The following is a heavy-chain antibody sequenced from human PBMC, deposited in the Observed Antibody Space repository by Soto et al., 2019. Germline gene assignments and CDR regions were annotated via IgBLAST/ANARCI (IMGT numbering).Heavy chain of an antibody. Sequence: SVKVSCKASGGTFSSYTISWVRQAPGQGLEWMERIIPILGIANYAQKFKGRVTITADKSTSTAYMKMSSLRSEDTAVYYCARIYCSGGSCYQIDYWGQGTLVTVSS. CDR2: IIPILGIA. J-gene: IGHJ4*02. CDR1: GGTFSSYT. V-gene: IGHV1-69*02. D-gene: IGHD2-15*01. CDR3: ARIYCSGGSCYQIDY.